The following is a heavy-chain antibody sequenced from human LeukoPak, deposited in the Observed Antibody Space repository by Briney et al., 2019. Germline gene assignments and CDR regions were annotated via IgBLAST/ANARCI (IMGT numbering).Heavy chain of an antibody. D-gene: IGHD3-10*01. CDR1: GGSFSGYY. Sequence: SEALSLTCAVYGGSFSGYYWNWIRQPPGKGLEWIGEINHSGSTNYNPSLNSRVTISVDTSKNQFSLKLSSMTAADTAVYYCAAYGSGSYYNPRPYNWFDPWGQGTLVTVSS. V-gene: IGHV4-34*01. J-gene: IGHJ5*02. CDR2: INHSGST. CDR3: AAYGSGSYYNPRPYNWFDP.